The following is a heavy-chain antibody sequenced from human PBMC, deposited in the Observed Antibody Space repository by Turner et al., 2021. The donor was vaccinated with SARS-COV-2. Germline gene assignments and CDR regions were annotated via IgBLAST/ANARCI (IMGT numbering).Heavy chain of an antibody. CDR3: ARREYGYSYDTPFDP. J-gene: IGHJ5*02. V-gene: IGHV4-39*01. CDR2: IYYSGST. CDR1: GGSISSRSYY. D-gene: IGHD3-22*01. Sequence: QLLLQASGPGLVKRSETLSSTCTVSGGSISSRSYYWGGIRQPPGKGLEWIGGIYYSGSTYYNPSLKTRVTISVDTSKSQFSLKLSSVTAADTAVYYCARREYGYSYDTPFDPWGQGTLVTVSS.